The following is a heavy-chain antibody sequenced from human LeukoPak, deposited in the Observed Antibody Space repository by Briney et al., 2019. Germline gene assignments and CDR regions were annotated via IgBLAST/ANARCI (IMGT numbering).Heavy chain of an antibody. CDR3: ARGGTTVVTTVYFDY. D-gene: IGHD4-23*01. V-gene: IGHV4-30-2*01. Sequence: SETLSLTCAVSGGSISSGGSSWSWIRQPPGKGLEWIGYIYHSGSTYYNPSLKSRVTISVDRSKNQFSLKLSSVTAADTAVYYCARGGTTVVTTVYFDYWGQGTLVTVSS. CDR1: GGSISSGGSS. J-gene: IGHJ4*02. CDR2: IYHSGST.